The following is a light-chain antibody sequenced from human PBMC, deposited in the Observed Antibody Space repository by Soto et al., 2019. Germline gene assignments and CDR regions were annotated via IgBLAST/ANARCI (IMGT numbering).Light chain of an antibody. CDR1: RSISDW. CDR3: QQANSFPWT. Sequence: DIQMTQSPSSLSPSVGDRVTITCRASRSISDWLAWYQQKPGKAPELLIFDASNLKSGVSSRFSGSGSGTDFTLTISSLQPEDFATYYCQQANSFPWTFGQGTKVDIK. J-gene: IGKJ1*01. CDR2: DAS. V-gene: IGKV1-5*01.